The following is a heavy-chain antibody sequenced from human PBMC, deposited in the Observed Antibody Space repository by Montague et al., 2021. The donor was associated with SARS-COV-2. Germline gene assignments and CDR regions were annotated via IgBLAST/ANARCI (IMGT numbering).Heavy chain of an antibody. J-gene: IGHJ4*02. Sequence: SETLSLTCTVSGGSISTYYWGWIRQPPGKGLEWIGFKYYSGSTYYNPTLKSRVTISVDTSKNQFSLKLSSVTVADTAVYYCARGTKRVFTYDYDSSGYASDYWGQGTLVTVSS. CDR3: ARGTKRVFTYDYDSSGYASDY. CDR1: GGSISTYY. CDR2: KYYSGST. D-gene: IGHD3-22*01. V-gene: IGHV4-39*07.